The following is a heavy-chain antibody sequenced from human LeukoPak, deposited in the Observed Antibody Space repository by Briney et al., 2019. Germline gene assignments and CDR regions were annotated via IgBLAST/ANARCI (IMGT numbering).Heavy chain of an antibody. CDR3: ARGNYYYYMDV. V-gene: IGHV1-8*03. CDR1: GYTFTSYD. J-gene: IGHJ6*03. CDR2: MNPNSGNT. Sequence: ASVKVSCKASGYTFTSYDINWVRQATGQGLEWMGWMNPNSGNTGYAQKFQGRVTITKNTSVSTAYMELSSLRSEDTAVYYCARGNYYYYMDVWGKGTTVTVSS.